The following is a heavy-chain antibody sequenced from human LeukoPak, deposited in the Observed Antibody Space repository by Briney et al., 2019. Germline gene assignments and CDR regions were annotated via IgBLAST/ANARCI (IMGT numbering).Heavy chain of an antibody. D-gene: IGHD3-22*01. V-gene: IGHV3-23*01. Sequence: GGSLRLSCAASGFTFSNYAMRWVRQAPGKGLEWVSGISGSGDSTYYADSVKGRFTISRDNSKNTLYLQMNSLRAEDTAVYYCARDRGPYYYDSSGYSTRGGYFDYWGQGTLVTVSS. J-gene: IGHJ4*02. CDR1: GFTFSNYA. CDR3: ARDRGPYYYDSSGYSTRGGYFDY. CDR2: ISGSGDST.